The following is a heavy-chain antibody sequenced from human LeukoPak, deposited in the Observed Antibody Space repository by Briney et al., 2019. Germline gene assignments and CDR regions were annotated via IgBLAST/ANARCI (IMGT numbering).Heavy chain of an antibody. D-gene: IGHD2-8*01. CDR2: ISGSGGST. CDR1: GFTFSSYA. Sequence: PGGSLRLSCAASGFTFSSYAMSWVRQAPGKGLEWVSAISGSGGSTYYADSVKGRFTISRDNAKHSLYLQMNSLRAEDTAVYYCASAGVGFSLDPWGQGTLVTVSS. J-gene: IGHJ5*02. V-gene: IGHV3-23*01. CDR3: ASAGVGFSLDP.